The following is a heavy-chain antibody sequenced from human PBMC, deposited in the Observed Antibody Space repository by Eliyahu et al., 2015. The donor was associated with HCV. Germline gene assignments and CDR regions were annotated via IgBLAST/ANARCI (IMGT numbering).Heavy chain of an antibody. CDR1: XYSXSSGYY. D-gene: IGHD2-15*01. V-gene: IGHV4-38-2*02. J-gene: IGHJ4*02. CDR3: ARAGGGSFTGY. CDR2: IYHSGST. Sequence: QVQLQESGPGLVKPSETPSLTCTVXXYSXSSGYYWGWIRQXPGKGLEWIGSIYHSGSTYYNPSLKSRVTISVDTSKNQFSLKLSSVTAADTAVYYCARAGGGSFTGYWGQGTLVTVSS.